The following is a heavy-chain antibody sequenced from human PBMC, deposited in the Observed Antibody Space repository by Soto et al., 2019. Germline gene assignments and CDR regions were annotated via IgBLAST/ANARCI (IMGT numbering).Heavy chain of an antibody. Sequence: PGGSLRLSCAASGFTFSSYSMNWVRQAPGKGLEWVSYISSSSSTIYYADSVKGRFTISRDNAKNSLYLQMNSLRDEDTAVYYCARDPVLGDILTGTNWFDPWGQGTLVTVSS. V-gene: IGHV3-48*02. CDR2: ISSSSSTI. CDR3: ARDPVLGDILTGTNWFDP. CDR1: GFTFSSYS. J-gene: IGHJ5*02. D-gene: IGHD3-9*01.